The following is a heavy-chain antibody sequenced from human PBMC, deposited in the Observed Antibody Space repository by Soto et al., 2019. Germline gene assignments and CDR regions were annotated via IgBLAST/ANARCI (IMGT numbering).Heavy chain of an antibody. V-gene: IGHV3-66*01. D-gene: IGHD2-2*01. CDR3: ARVGRDIVVVPAVPEVYYYMDV. J-gene: IGHJ6*03. CDR2: IYSGGST. CDR1: GFTVSSNY. Sequence: GGSLRLSCAASGFTVSSNYMSWVRQAPGKGLEWVSVIYSGGSTYYADSVKGRFTISRDNSKNTLYLQMNSLRAEDTAVYYCARVGRDIVVVPAVPEVYYYMDVWGKGTTVTVSS.